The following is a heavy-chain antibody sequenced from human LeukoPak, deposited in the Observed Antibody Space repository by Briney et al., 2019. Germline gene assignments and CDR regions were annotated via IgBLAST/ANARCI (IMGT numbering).Heavy chain of an antibody. V-gene: IGHV1-46*01. J-gene: IGHJ4*02. CDR3: TTSPFDY. D-gene: IGHD1-1*01. Sequence: ASVKVSCKASGYTLSSSYMHWVRQAPGQGLEWMGVVKPSDNSRTYAQKFQGRVTMTRNTSISTAYMELSSLRSEDTAVYYGTTSPFDYWGQGTLVTVSS. CDR1: GYTLSSSY. CDR2: VKPSDNSR.